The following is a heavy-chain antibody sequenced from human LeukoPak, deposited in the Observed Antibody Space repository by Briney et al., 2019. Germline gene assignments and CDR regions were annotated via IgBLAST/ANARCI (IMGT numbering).Heavy chain of an antibody. D-gene: IGHD1-26*01. CDR2: IKSKTDGGTT. CDR3: AKDRTVGASCWYFDL. J-gene: IGHJ2*01. Sequence: GGSLRLSCAASGFSFSNAWMSWVRQAPGKGLEWVGRIKSKTDGGTTDYAAPVKGRFTISRDSSRNTLFLHMNTLRAEDTAIYYCAKDRTVGASCWYFDLWGRGTLVTVSS. V-gene: IGHV3-15*01. CDR1: GFSFSNAW.